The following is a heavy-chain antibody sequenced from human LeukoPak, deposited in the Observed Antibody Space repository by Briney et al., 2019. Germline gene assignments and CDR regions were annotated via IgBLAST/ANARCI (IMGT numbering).Heavy chain of an antibody. D-gene: IGHD3-9*01. CDR3: ASMAERITIFWGFDP. CDR1: GGSISSYY. J-gene: IGHJ5*02. V-gene: IGHV4-34*01. Sequence: SETLSLTCTVSGGSISSYYWSWIRQPPGKGLEWIGEINHSGSTNYNPSLKSRVTISVDTSKNQFSLKLSSVTAADTAVYYCASMAERITIFWGFDPWGQGTLVTVSS. CDR2: INHSGST.